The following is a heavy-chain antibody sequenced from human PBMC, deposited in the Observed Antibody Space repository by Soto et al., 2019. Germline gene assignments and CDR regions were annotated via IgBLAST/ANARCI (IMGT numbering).Heavy chain of an antibody. CDR1: GFTFSSYA. CDR2: ISSNGGST. D-gene: IGHD4-17*01. CDR3: VKEFHPPIALGTVTTGVIY. J-gene: IGHJ4*02. V-gene: IGHV3-64D*08. Sequence: GGSLRLSCSASGFTFSSYAMHWVRQAPGKGLEYVSAISSNGGSTYYADSVKGRFTISRDNSKNTLYLQMSSLRAEDTAVYYCVKEFHPPIALGTVTTGVIYWGQGTLVTVSS.